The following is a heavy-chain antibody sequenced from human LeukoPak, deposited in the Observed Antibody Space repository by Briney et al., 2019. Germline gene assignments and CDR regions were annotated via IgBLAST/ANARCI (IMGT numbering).Heavy chain of an antibody. CDR2: ISSSSSYI. Sequence: GGSLRLSCAASGFTFSSYSMNWVRQAPGKGLEWVSSISSSSSYIYYADSVKGRFIISRDNAKNSLYLQMNSLRAEDTAVYYCASELENWFDPWGQGTLVTVSS. J-gene: IGHJ5*02. CDR3: ASELENWFDP. D-gene: IGHD1-1*01. V-gene: IGHV3-21*01. CDR1: GFTFSSYS.